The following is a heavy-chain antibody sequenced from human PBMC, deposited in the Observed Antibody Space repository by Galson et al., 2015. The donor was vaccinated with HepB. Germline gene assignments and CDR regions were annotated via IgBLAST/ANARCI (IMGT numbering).Heavy chain of an antibody. D-gene: IGHD3-10*01. CDR3: ARDVLYYSYPGSLLENYYGMDV. CDR1: GYTFTNYY. Sequence: SVKVSCKASGYTFTNYYIHWVRQAPGQGLEWMGIINPSGGTTTYAQKFQGRVTITRDTSTSTVFMELSSLRSEDSAIYYCARDVLYYSYPGSLLENYYGMDVWGQGTTVTVSS. CDR2: INPSGGTT. V-gene: IGHV1-46*01. J-gene: IGHJ6*02.